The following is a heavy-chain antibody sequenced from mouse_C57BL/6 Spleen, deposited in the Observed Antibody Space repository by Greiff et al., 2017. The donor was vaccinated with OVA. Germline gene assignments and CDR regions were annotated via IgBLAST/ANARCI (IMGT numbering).Heavy chain of an antibody. CDR2: IYPGDGDT. CDR3: ARSAMVTSAMDY. D-gene: IGHD2-2*01. V-gene: IGHV1-82*01. Sequence: VQLKQSGPELVKPGASVKISCKASGYAFSSSWMNWVKQRPGKGLEWIGRIYPGDGDTNYNGKFKGKATLTADKSSSTAYMQLSSLTSEYSAVYFCARSAMVTSAMDYWGQGTSVTVSS. CDR1: GYAFSSSW. J-gene: IGHJ4*01.